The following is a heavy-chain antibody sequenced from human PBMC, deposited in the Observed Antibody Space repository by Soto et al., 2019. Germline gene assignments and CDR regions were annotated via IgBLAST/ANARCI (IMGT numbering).Heavy chain of an antibody. CDR1: GGSISSYY. Sequence: SETLSLTCTVSGGSISSYYWSWIRQPPGKGLEWIGYIYYSGSTNYNPSLKSRVTISVDTSKNQFSLKLSSVTAADTAVYYCARVAPITMVRGVIKHAFDIWGQGTMVTV. D-gene: IGHD3-10*01. CDR3: ARVAPITMVRGVIKHAFDI. J-gene: IGHJ3*02. V-gene: IGHV4-59*01. CDR2: IYYSGST.